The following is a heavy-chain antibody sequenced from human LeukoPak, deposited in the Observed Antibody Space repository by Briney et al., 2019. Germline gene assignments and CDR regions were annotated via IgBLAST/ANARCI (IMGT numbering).Heavy chain of an antibody. CDR2: ISAYNGNT. J-gene: IGHJ4*02. CDR1: GYTFTSYG. CDR3: ARGDIAAANFDY. V-gene: IGHV1-18*01. D-gene: IGHD6-13*01. Sequence: GSVKVSCKASGYTFTSYGISWVRQAPGQGLEWMGWISAYNGNTNYAQKFQGRVTMTRDMSTSTVYMELSSLRSEDTAVYYCARGDIAAANFDYWGQGTLVTVSS.